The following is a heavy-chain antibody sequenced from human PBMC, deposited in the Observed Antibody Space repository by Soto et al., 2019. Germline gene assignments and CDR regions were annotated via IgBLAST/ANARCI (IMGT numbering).Heavy chain of an antibody. CDR3: ATEYCSSASCHFSPGAEYFQH. Sequence: GGSLRLSCAASGFTFSYYWMHWVRQAPGKGLEWVAVVSFDGGNKYYADSVKGRFTVSRDNSKNMLDLQMNSLRVEDTAVYYCATEYCSSASCHFSPGAEYFQHWGQGTLVTVSS. J-gene: IGHJ1*01. CDR1: GFTFSYYW. D-gene: IGHD2-2*01. V-gene: IGHV3-30*03. CDR2: VSFDGGNK.